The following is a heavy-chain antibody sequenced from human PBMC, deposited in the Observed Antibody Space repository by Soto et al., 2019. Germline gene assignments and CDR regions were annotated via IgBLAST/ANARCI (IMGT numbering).Heavy chain of an antibody. D-gene: IGHD2-15*01. CDR3: ARKGGGYYYGYYGMDV. CDR2: NYYSGST. CDR1: GSSISSSSYY. J-gene: IGHJ6*02. Sequence: SETLSLTCTVSGSSISSSSYYWGWIRQPPGKGLEWIGSNYYSGSTYYNPSLKSRVTISVDTSKNQFSLKLSSVTAADTAVYYCARKGGGYYYGYYGMDVWGQGTTVTVSS. V-gene: IGHV4-39*01.